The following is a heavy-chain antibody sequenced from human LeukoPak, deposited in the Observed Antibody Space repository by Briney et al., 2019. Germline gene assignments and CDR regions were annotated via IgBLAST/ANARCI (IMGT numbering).Heavy chain of an antibody. Sequence: GGSLRLSCAASGFTFSSYAMSWVRQAPGKGLEWVSAISASGGSTYYADSVKGRFTVSRDNSKNTLYLQMNSLRAEDTAVYYCAKVIWFGELFFDYWGQGTLVTVSS. D-gene: IGHD3-10*01. V-gene: IGHV3-23*01. CDR3: AKVIWFGELFFDY. CDR1: GFTFSSYA. J-gene: IGHJ4*02. CDR2: ISASGGST.